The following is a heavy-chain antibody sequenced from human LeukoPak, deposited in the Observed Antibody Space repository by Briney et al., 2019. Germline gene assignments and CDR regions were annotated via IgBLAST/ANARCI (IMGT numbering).Heavy chain of an antibody. V-gene: IGHV3-66*02. Sequence: GGSLRPSCAASGFTVSSNYMSWVRQAPGKGLEWVSVIYSGGSTYYADSVKGRFTISRDNSKNTLYLQMNSLRAEDTAVYYCARDLGTHSDYWGQGTLVTVSS. J-gene: IGHJ4*02. CDR1: GFTVSSNY. CDR2: IYSGGST. CDR3: ARDLGTHSDY. D-gene: IGHD1-1*01.